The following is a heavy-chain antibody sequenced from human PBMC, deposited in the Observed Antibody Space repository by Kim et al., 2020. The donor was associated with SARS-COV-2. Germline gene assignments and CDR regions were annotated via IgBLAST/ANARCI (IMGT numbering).Heavy chain of an antibody. V-gene: IGHV4-39*01. D-gene: IGHD2-2*01. Sequence: NPSLKRRVTISVDTSKNQFALKLSSVTAEGTAVYYCARHSRIVVVPAAILAWGQGTLVTVSS. J-gene: IGHJ4*02. CDR3: ARHSRIVVVPAAILA.